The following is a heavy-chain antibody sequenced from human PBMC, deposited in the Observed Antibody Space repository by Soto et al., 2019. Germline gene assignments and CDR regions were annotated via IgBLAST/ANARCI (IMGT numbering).Heavy chain of an antibody. CDR1: GFTFSSYW. CDR3: ARYSIVGPRGYYYGMDV. Sequence: GGSLRLSCAASGFTFSSYWMSWVRQAPGKGMEWVANIKQDGSEKYYVDSVKGRFTISRDNAKNSLYLQMNSLRAEDTAVYYCARYSIVGPRGYYYGMDVWGQGTTVTVS. CDR2: IKQDGSEK. V-gene: IGHV3-7*01. J-gene: IGHJ6*02. D-gene: IGHD1-26*01.